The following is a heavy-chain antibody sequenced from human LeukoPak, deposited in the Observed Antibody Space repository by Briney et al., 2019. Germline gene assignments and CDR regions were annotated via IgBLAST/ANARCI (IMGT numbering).Heavy chain of an antibody. V-gene: IGHV3-23*01. D-gene: IGHD3-10*01. CDR2: ISGSGTTT. J-gene: IGHJ4*02. Sequence: PGVSLRLSCAASGFTFSNYAISWVRQAPGKGLEWVTGISGSGTTTYFADSVKGRFTISRDNSDDTVYLQMNSLRAEDTALYYCAKLNRVAIIRGESGFAYWGEGTLVTVSS. CDR3: AKLNRVAIIRGESGFAY. CDR1: GFTFSNYA.